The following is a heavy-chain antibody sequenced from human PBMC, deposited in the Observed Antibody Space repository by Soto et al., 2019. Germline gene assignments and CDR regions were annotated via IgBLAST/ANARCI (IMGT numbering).Heavy chain of an antibody. Sequence: SETLSLTCTVSGGSISSGGYYWSWIHQHPGKGLEWIGYIYYSGSTYYNPSLKSRVTISVDTSKNQFSLKLSSVTAADTAVYYCARGYEQQLGRYDYWGQGTLVTVSS. J-gene: IGHJ4*02. CDR2: IYYSGST. V-gene: IGHV4-31*03. CDR1: GGSISSGGYY. CDR3: ARGYEQQLGRYDY. D-gene: IGHD6-13*01.